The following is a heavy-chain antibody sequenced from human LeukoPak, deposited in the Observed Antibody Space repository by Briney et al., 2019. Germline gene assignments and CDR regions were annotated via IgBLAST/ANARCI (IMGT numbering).Heavy chain of an antibody. CDR3: AKSPPESKYSSGWYGY. CDR1: GFTFSSYG. J-gene: IGHJ4*02. Sequence: GGSLRLSCAASGFTFSSYGMHWVRQAPGKGLEWVSSISSSSSYIYYADSVKGRFTISRDNSKNALYLQMNSLRAEDTAVYYCAKSPPESKYSSGWYGYWGQGTLVTVSS. CDR2: ISSSSSYI. V-gene: IGHV3-21*04. D-gene: IGHD6-19*01.